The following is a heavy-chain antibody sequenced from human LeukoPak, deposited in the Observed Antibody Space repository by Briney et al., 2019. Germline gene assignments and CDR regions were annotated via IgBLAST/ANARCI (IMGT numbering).Heavy chain of an antibody. J-gene: IGHJ4*02. V-gene: IGHV3-48*03. CDR2: ISGTGFTI. D-gene: IGHD2-2*01. CDR3: ATAAAPMF. CDR1: GFSFSRYE. Sequence: PGGSLRLSCVASGFSFSRYEMHWVRQAPGKGLESVSYISGTGFTIEYTDSVEGRFTISRDNAKNSLYLQMNSLRAEDTAVYYCATAAAPMFWGQGTLATVSS.